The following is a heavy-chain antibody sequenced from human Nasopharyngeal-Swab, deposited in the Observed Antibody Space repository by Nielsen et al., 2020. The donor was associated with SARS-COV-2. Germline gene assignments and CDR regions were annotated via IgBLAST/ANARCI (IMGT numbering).Heavy chain of an antibody. D-gene: IGHD7-27*01. CDR3: ARAGEYRFDY. CDR1: GFTFSSSW. Sequence: WGSLRLSCAGSGFTFSSSWLHWVRQAPGEGLVWVARLNGDATTVDYADSVKGRFTISRDNAKNTLYLQMNGLRDEDTAIYYCARAGEYRFDYWGQGTLVTVSS. J-gene: IGHJ4*02. CDR2: LNGDATTV. V-gene: IGHV3-74*01.